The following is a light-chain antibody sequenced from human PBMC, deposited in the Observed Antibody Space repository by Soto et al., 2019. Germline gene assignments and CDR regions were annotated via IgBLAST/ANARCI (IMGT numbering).Light chain of an antibody. CDR2: DAS. Sequence: DIQMTQSPSTLSASVGDRVTITCRASQSISSWLAWYQQKPGKAPKLLIFDASSLESGTPSRFSGRRSGTQFTLTINGLQPDDFAVYYCQPYNNWPLTVGGGTKVDSK. V-gene: IGKV1-5*01. J-gene: IGKJ4*01. CDR1: QSISSW. CDR3: QPYNNWPLT.